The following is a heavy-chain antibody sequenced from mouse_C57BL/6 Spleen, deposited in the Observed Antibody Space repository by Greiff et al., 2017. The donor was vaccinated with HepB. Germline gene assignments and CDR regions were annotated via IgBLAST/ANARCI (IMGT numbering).Heavy chain of an antibody. CDR3: ARGLIYYDYVFDY. Sequence: EVQLQQSGPGLVKPSQSLSLTCSVTGYSITSGYYWNWIRQFPGNKLEWMGYISYDGSNNYKPSLKNRISITRDTSKNQFFLKLNSVTTEDTATYYCARGLIYYDYVFDYWGQGTTLTVSS. V-gene: IGHV3-6*01. CDR2: ISYDGSN. CDR1: GYSITSGYY. J-gene: IGHJ2*01. D-gene: IGHD2-4*01.